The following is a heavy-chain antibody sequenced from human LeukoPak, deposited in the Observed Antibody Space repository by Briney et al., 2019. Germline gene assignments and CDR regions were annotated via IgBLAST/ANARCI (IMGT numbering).Heavy chain of an antibody. CDR1: GFTFSSSTFGSYT. CDR2: ISSTGPYI. CDR3: ARDLDYSTGFDY. Sequence: GGSLRLSCATSGFTFSSSTFGSYTMNWVRQAPGKGLEWVSSISSTGPYIYYTDSVKGRFTISRDIANSLLYLQMNSLRADDTAVYYCARDLDYSTGFDYWGQGTLVTVSS. V-gene: IGHV3-21*01. D-gene: IGHD4-11*01. J-gene: IGHJ4*02.